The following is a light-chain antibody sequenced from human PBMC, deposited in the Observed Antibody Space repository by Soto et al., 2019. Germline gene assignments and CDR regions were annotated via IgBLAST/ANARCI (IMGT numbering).Light chain of an antibody. V-gene: IGKV3-11*01. J-gene: IGKJ4*01. CDR3: QQRYMWPPLI. CDR1: QSVSSY. Sequence: EIVLTQSPATLSLSPGERATLSCRASQSVSSYLAWYQQKPGQAPRLLIYDASNRATGIPARFSGSGSGTDLPLPISRLAPDVFAFNYCQQRYMWPPLILGGGTKVEIK. CDR2: DAS.